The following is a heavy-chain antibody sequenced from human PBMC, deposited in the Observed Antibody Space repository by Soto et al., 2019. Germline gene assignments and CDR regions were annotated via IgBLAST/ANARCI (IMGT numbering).Heavy chain of an antibody. J-gene: IGHJ6*02. D-gene: IGHD3-10*01. V-gene: IGHV3-11*01. CDR3: ARETYGFDYYGMDV. CDR1: GFTFSDYY. Sequence: VGSLRVSCAASGFTFSDYYMSWIRQAPGKGLEWVSYISSSGSTIYYADSVKGRFTISRDNAKNSLYLQMNSLRAEDTAVYYCARETYGFDYYGMDVWGQGTTVTVSS. CDR2: ISSSGSTI.